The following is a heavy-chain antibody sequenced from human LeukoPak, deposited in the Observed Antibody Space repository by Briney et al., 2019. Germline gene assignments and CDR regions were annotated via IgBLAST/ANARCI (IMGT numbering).Heavy chain of an antibody. CDR3: TRSSSVTMVRDADKFDI. CDR2: IDPSGERA. Sequence: GASVKVSCKASGYSFTTYYIHWVRQAPGQGLEWIGMIDPSGERASYARKFRGRVTMTRDAFTSTVYVELNSLRSEDTAMYYCTRSSSVTMVRDADKFDIWGQGTTVTVSS. CDR1: GYSFTTYY. D-gene: IGHD3-10*01. J-gene: IGHJ3*02. V-gene: IGHV1-46*01.